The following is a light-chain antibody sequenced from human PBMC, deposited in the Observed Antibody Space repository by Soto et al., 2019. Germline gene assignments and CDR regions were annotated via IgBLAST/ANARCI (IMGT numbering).Light chain of an antibody. CDR2: PNN. V-gene: IGLV1-44*01. CDR1: SSNIGGKT. Sequence: QSVLTQPPSASGTPGQRVTISCSGGSSNIGGKTVNWYQYLPGTAPKLLTGPNNQRPSGVPDRFSGSKSGTSASLAISGLQSEDEADYYCAVWDDSLNGLVFGGGTKLTVL. J-gene: IGLJ2*01. CDR3: AVWDDSLNGLV.